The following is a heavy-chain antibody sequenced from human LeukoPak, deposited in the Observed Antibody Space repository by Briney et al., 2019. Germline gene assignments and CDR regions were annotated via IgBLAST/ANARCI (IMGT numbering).Heavy chain of an antibody. V-gene: IGHV4-59*08. CDR1: VGSFSGYY. Sequence: PSETLSLTCAVYVGSFSGYYWNWIRQPPGKGLEWIGYIYYSGSTNYNPSLKSRVTISVDTSKNQFSLKLSSVTAADTAVYYCARSPGGVIVHFDYWGQGTLVTVSS. D-gene: IGHD3-16*02. CDR3: ARSPGGVIVHFDY. J-gene: IGHJ4*02. CDR2: IYYSGST.